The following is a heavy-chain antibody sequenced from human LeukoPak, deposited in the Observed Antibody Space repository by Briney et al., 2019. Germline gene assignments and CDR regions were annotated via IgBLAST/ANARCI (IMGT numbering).Heavy chain of an antibody. V-gene: IGHV1-2*02. D-gene: IGHD6-13*01. J-gene: IGHJ4*02. CDR2: INPNSGGT. Sequence: ASVKVSCKASGYTFTGYYMHWVRQAPGQGLEWMGWINPNSGGTNYAQEFQGRVTMTRDTSISTAYMELSRLRSDDTAVYYCARAGYRSSSIDYWGQGTLVTVSS. CDR3: ARAGYRSSSIDY. CDR1: GYTFTGYY.